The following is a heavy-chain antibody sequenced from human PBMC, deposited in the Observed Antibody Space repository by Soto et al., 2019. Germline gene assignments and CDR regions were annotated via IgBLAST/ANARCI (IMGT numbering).Heavy chain of an antibody. J-gene: IGHJ4*02. V-gene: IGHV3-53*01. D-gene: IGHD1-1*01. Sequence: EVQLVESGGDLIQPGGSLRLSCAASGFTVTKSYMAWVRQAPGKGLEWVSVVYTSGRTYHADSVKGRFTVSRDISTNMFFLQMNKLSAEDMATYYCARAGFERLYFDQWGRGTLVTVSS. CDR3: ARAGFERLYFDQ. CDR2: VYTSGRT. CDR1: GFTVTKSY.